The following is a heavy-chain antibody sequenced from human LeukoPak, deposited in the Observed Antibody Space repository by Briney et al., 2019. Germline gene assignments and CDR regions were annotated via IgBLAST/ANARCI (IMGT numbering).Heavy chain of an antibody. CDR2: IYSGGST. J-gene: IGHJ4*02. CDR3: ATDTSGSLYFDY. V-gene: IGHV3-53*01. CDR1: GFTVSSNY. Sequence: GGPLRLSCAASGFTVSSNYMSWVRQAPGKGLEWVSAIYSGGSTYYADSVKGRFTISRDNSKNTLYLQMNSLRAEDTAVYYCATDTSGSLYFDYWGQGTLVTVSS. D-gene: IGHD1-26*01.